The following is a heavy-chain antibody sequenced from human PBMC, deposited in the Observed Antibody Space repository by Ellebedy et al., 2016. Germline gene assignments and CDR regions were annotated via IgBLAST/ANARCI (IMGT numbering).Heavy chain of an antibody. CDR2: IESGETT. Sequence: GESLKISCAASGFSVSDNYMSWVRQAPGKGLEWVSLIESGETTYYTDSVKGRFTISRDNSKNTAYLHMNNLRSEDTAVYYCASGQWRPFDHWGQGTLVTVSS. J-gene: IGHJ4*02. CDR1: GFSVSDNY. CDR3: ASGQWRPFDH. V-gene: IGHV3-53*01. D-gene: IGHD6-19*01.